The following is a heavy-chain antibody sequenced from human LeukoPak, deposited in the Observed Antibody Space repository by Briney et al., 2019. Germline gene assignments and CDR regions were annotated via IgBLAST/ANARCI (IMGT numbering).Heavy chain of an antibody. V-gene: IGHV3-74*01. J-gene: IGHJ4*02. D-gene: IGHD4-11*01. Sequence: GGSLRLSCAASGFTFSSSWMYWVRQAPGKGLVWVSRINSDESITTYADSVKGRFTISRDNAKNTLYLQMNSLRAEDTAVYYCARGLVPGFLDYWGQGTLVTVSS. CDR1: GFTFSSSW. CDR2: INSDESIT. CDR3: ARGLVPGFLDY.